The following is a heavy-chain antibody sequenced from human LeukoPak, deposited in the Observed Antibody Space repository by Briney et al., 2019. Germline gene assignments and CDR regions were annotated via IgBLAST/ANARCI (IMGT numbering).Heavy chain of an antibody. Sequence: GGFLRLSCVASGFAYSTTWMNWVRQAPGKGLEWVANIGQGERQMNYADSVKGRFSISRDNARNSLFLQLNSLRAEDTAVYYCASSYLKHWGQGTLVTVSS. CDR1: GFAYSTTW. CDR2: IGQGERQM. V-gene: IGHV3-7*01. J-gene: IGHJ1*01. CDR3: ASSYLKH.